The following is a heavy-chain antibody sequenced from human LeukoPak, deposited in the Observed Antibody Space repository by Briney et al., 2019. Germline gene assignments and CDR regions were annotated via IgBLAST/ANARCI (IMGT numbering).Heavy chain of an antibody. V-gene: IGHV4-31*11. CDR1: GGSFSGYY. D-gene: IGHD1-26*01. CDR2: IYYSGST. Sequence: SETLSLTCAVYGGSFSGYYWSWIRQHPGKGLEWIGYIYYSGSTYYNPSLKSRVTISVDTSKNQFSLKLSSVTAADTAVYYCARKYSGSYFTMVAFDIWGQGTMVTVSP. J-gene: IGHJ3*02. CDR3: ARKYSGSYFTMVAFDI.